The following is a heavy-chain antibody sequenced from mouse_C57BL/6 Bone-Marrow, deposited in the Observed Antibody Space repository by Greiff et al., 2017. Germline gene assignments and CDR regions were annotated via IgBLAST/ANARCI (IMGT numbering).Heavy chain of an antibody. D-gene: IGHD2-10*01. J-gene: IGHJ2*01. CDR2: ISNGGGST. V-gene: IGHV5-12*01. CDR1: GFTFSDYY. CDR3: ARPYYGNLDY. Sequence: EVQVVESGGGLVQPGGSLKLSCAASGFTFSDYYMYWVRQTPEKRLEWVAYISNGGGSTYYPDTVKGRFTISRYNAKNTLYLQMSRLKSEDTSMYYCARPYYGNLDYWGQGTTLTVSS.